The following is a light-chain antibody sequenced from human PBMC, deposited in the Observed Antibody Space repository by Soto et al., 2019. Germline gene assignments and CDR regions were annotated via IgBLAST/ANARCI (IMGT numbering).Light chain of an antibody. CDR3: SSYTSNGNTAI. V-gene: IGLV2-14*01. J-gene: IGLJ2*01. Sequence: QSALTQPASVSGSPGQSITISCTGTSSDVGGYNYVAWYQQHPGKAPKLIIYDVSNRPSGVSNRFSGSKSGNTASLTISGLQAEDEGDYYCSSYTSNGNTAILGGGTKVTVL. CDR2: DVS. CDR1: SSDVGGYNY.